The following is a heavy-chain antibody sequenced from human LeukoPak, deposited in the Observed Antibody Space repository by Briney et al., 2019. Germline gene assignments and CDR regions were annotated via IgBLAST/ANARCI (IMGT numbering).Heavy chain of an antibody. CDR1: GFTVSSNY. Sequence: GGSLRLSCAASGFTVSSNYMSWVRQAPGKGLEWVSVIYSGGSTYYADSVKGRFTISRDNSKNTLYLQMNSLRAEDTAVYYCARGVLLHGYNWLDPWGQGTLVTVS. CDR3: ARGVLLHGYNWLDP. CDR2: IYSGGST. J-gene: IGHJ5*02. D-gene: IGHD2-15*01. V-gene: IGHV3-53*01.